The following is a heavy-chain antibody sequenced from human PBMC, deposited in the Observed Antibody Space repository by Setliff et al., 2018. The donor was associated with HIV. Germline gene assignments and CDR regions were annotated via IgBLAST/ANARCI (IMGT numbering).Heavy chain of an antibody. D-gene: IGHD6-6*01. CDR2: VYYNGAT. Sequence: SETLSLTCTVSGGSIASSTHYWAWIRQPPGKGLEWIGSVYYNGATDHNPSLKSRVTISVDTSNQQFSLKLSSVTAADTAMYYCARLGEIADRPGYYMDVWSNGTTVTVSS. J-gene: IGHJ6*03. V-gene: IGHV4-39*01. CDR1: GGSIASSTHY. CDR3: ARLGEIADRPGYYMDV.